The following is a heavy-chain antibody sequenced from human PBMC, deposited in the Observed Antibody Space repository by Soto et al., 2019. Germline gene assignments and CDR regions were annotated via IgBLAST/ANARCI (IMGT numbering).Heavy chain of an antibody. CDR2: IYPGDSDT. D-gene: IGHD5-12*01. CDR1: GYSFTSYW. J-gene: IGHJ6*02. Sequence: PGESLKISCKGSGYSFTSYWIGWVRQMTGKGLEWMGIIYPGDSDTRYSPSFQGQVTISADKSISTAYLQWSSLKASDTAMYYCARPLVATTSTGYYYGMDVWGQGTKVTVSS. V-gene: IGHV5-51*01. CDR3: ARPLVATTSTGYYYGMDV.